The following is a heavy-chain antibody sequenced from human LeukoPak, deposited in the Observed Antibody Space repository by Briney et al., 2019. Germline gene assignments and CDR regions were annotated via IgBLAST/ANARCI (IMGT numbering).Heavy chain of an antibody. CDR3: ARVDY. CDR1: GFIFSNYA. Sequence: GGSLRLSCAASGFIFSNYAMSWVRQAPGKGLEWVSGIRDSGDDTFYADSVRGRFTISRDNAKNSLYLQMNSLRAEDTAVYYCARVDYWGQGTLVTVSS. J-gene: IGHJ4*02. CDR2: IRDSGDDT. V-gene: IGHV3-23*01.